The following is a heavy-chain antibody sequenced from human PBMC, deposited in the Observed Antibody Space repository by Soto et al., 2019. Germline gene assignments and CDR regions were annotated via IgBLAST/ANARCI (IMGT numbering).Heavy chain of an antibody. J-gene: IGHJ4*02. CDR3: ASLRSTVVSFDY. D-gene: IGHD4-17*01. V-gene: IGHV4-39*01. CDR2: IYYRGNT. Sequence: SETLSLTCTVSAGSISSTNYYWGWIRQPPGKGLEWIGNIYYRGNTYYNPSLNSRVTISVDTSKKQFSLKLSSVTAADTAVYYCASLRSTVVSFDYWGQGTLVTVSS. CDR1: AGSISSTNYY.